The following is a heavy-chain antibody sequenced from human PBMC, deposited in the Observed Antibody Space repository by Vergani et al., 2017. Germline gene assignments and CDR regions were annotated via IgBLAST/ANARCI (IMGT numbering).Heavy chain of an antibody. CDR2: IKSDGSIT. V-gene: IGHV3-74*03. CDR3: ARVTIVGATTGWFDP. Sequence: DVHLAESGGGFFQPGGSLRLSCSASGFSFNSYWMHWVRQVPGKGLLWVSRIKSDGSITAYADSVKGRFTISRDNAQNTLYLQMNSLRAEDTALYYCARVTIVGATTGWFDPWGQGTLVTVSS. D-gene: IGHD1-26*01. J-gene: IGHJ5*02. CDR1: GFSFNSYW.